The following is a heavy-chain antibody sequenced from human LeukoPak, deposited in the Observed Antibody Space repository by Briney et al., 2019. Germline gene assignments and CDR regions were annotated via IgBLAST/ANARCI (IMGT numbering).Heavy chain of an antibody. Sequence: QPGGSLRLSCAASGFTFSSYAMHWVRQAPGKGLEWVAVISYDGSNKYYADSVKGRFTISRDNSKNTLYLQMNSLKAEDTAVYYCARGQYYYDSIDYWGQGTLVTVSS. D-gene: IGHD3-22*01. CDR1: GFTFSSYA. CDR2: ISYDGSNK. J-gene: IGHJ4*02. V-gene: IGHV3-30-3*01. CDR3: ARGQYYYDSIDY.